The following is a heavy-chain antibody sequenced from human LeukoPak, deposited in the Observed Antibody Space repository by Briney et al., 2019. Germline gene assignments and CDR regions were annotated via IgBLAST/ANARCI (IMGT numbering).Heavy chain of an antibody. V-gene: IGHV3-9*01. CDR2: ISWNSGSI. CDR3: AKDTGDYYYYYMDV. D-gene: IGHD7-27*01. Sequence: GGSLRLYCAASGFTFDDYAMHWVRQASGKGLEWVSGISWNSGSIGYADSVKGRFTISRDNAKNSLYLQMNSLRAEDTALYHCAKDTGDYYYYYMDVWGKGTTVTVSS. CDR1: GFTFDDYA. J-gene: IGHJ6*03.